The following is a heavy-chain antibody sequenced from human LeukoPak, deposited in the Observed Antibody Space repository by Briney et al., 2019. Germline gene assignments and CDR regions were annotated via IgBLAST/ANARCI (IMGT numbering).Heavy chain of an antibody. Sequence: GGSLRLSCAASGFTVSSNYMSWVRQAPGKGLEWVANIKQDGSEKYYVDSVKGRFTISRDNAKNSLYLQMNSLRAEDTAVYYCARFRAHSAAYYYCYMDVWGKGTTVTISS. V-gene: IGHV3-7*01. CDR1: GFTVSSNY. J-gene: IGHJ6*03. CDR3: ARFRAHSAAYYYCYMDV. D-gene: IGHD1-26*01. CDR2: IKQDGSEK.